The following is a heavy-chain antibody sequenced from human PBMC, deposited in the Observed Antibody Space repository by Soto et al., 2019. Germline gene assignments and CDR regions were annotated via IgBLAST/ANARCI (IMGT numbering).Heavy chain of an antibody. CDR3: ARSGVVVIRAFDY. J-gene: IGHJ4*02. Sequence: QVQLQQWGAGLLKPSETLSLTCAVYGGSFSGYYWSWIRQPPGKGLEWIGEINHSGSTNYNPSLKSRVTISVDASKNHFSLKLSSVTAADTAVYYCARSGVVVIRAFDYWGQGTLVTVSS. V-gene: IGHV4-34*01. CDR1: GGSFSGYY. D-gene: IGHD3-22*01. CDR2: INHSGST.